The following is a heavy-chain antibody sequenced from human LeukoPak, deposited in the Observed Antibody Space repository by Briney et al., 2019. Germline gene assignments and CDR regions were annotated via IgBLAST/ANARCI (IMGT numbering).Heavy chain of an antibody. Sequence: QPGGSLRLSCAASGFTFSNYWMTWVRQAPGKGLEWVANIKHDGSEKNYVDSVKGRFTISRDNAKKSLYLQMNSLRAEDTAVYFCARQKPSSTLVRGNFFYYYYMDVWGKGTTVTVSS. J-gene: IGHJ6*03. CDR2: IKHDGSEK. V-gene: IGHV3-7*01. CDR1: GFTFSNYW. D-gene: IGHD3-10*01. CDR3: ARQKPSSTLVRGNFFYYYYMDV.